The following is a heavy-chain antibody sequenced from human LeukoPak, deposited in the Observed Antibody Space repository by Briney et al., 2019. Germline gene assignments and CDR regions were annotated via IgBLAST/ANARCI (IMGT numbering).Heavy chain of an antibody. V-gene: IGHV4-30-2*01. CDR2: IYHSGGT. Sequence: SQTLSLTCAVSGGSISSGGYSWSWIRQPPGKGLEWIGYIYHSGGTYYNPSLKGRVTISVDRSKNQFSLKLSSVTAADTAVYYCASGDSRYCSGGSCYLLGYWGQGTLVTVSS. J-gene: IGHJ4*02. D-gene: IGHD2-15*01. CDR3: ASGDSRYCSGGSCYLLGY. CDR1: GGSISSGGYS.